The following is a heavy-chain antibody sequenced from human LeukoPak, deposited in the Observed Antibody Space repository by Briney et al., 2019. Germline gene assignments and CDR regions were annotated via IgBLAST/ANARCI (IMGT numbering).Heavy chain of an antibody. Sequence: SETLSLTCTVSGASISSWYWSWIRQPPGKGPEWIGNIHGSGYSNYNPSLKSRLSISLDTSRNQFSLNLTSVTAADTATYYCARETMLAGFASGLGFNYWGQGILVIVSS. CDR1: GASISSWY. D-gene: IGHD6-19*01. CDR3: ARETMLAGFASGLGFNY. CDR2: IHGSGYS. V-gene: IGHV4-59*01. J-gene: IGHJ4*02.